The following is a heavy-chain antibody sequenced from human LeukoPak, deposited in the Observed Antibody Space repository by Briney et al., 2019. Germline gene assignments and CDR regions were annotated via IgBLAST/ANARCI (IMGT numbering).Heavy chain of an antibody. CDR3: ARSRRETYCSSTSCAKYYFDY. J-gene: IGHJ4*02. D-gene: IGHD2-2*01. CDR1: GGSFSGYY. Sequence: KPSETLSLTCAVYGGSFSGYYWSWIRQPPGKGLEWIGEINHSGSTNYNQSLKSRVTISVHTSKNQFSLKLRSVAAADTAVYYCARSRRETYCSSTSCAKYYFDYWGQGTLVTVSS. CDR2: INHSGST. V-gene: IGHV4-34*01.